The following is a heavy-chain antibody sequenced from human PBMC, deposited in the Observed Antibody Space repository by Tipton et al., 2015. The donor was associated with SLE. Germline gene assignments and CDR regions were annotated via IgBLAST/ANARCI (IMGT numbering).Heavy chain of an antibody. V-gene: IGHV4-31*03. D-gene: IGHD2-21*02. CDR2: IYYSGST. CDR3: ARMGPVKGLQGSYYFDY. J-gene: IGHJ4*02. CDR1: GGSISSGGYY. Sequence: TLSLTCTVSGGSISSGGYYWSWIRQHPGKGLEWIGYIYYSGSTYYNPSLKSRVTISVDTSKNQFSLKLSSVTAADTAVYYCARMGPVKGLQGSYYFDYWCQGTLVTVSS.